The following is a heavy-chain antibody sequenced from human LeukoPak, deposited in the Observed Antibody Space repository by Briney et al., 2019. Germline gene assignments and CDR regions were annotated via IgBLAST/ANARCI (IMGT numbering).Heavy chain of an antibody. D-gene: IGHD1-26*01. CDR3: ARGLGWELLSDAFDI. CDR1: GGTFSSYA. Sequence: ASVKVSCKASGGTFSSYAISWVRQATGQGLEWMGWMNPNSGNTGYAQKFQGRVTMTRNTSISTAYMELSSLRSEDTAVYYCARGLGWELLSDAFDIWGQGTMVTVSS. V-gene: IGHV1-8*02. J-gene: IGHJ3*02. CDR2: MNPNSGNT.